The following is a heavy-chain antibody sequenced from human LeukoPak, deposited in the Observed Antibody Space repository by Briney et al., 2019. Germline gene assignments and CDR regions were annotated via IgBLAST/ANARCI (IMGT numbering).Heavy chain of an antibody. J-gene: IGHJ4*02. CDR1: GYTFTSYA. CDR3: ARVHDNGRWLVQEQYYFDY. D-gene: IGHD6-19*01. CDR2: INTNTGNP. Sequence: ASVKVSCKASGYTFTSYAMNWVRQAPGQGLEWMGWINTNTGNPTYAQGFTGRFVFSLDTSVSTAYLQISSLKAEDTAVYYCARVHDNGRWLVQEQYYFDYWGQGTLVTVSS. V-gene: IGHV7-4-1*02.